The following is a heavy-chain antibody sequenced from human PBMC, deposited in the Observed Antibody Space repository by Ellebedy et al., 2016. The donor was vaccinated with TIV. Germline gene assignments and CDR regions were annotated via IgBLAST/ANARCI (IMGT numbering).Heavy chain of an antibody. CDR3: ARDFHYYASGSWDGTFDI. V-gene: IGHV1-18*01. CDR1: GYTFASYG. CDR2: VSGKDGET. Sequence: AASVKVSCKASGYTFASYGVSWARQARGQGLEWIGWVSGKDGETNYGQKFEGRVTMTTDASTSTAYMDLRSLRSDDTAVYFCARDFHYYASGSWDGTFDIWGQGTVVTVSS. D-gene: IGHD3-10*01. J-gene: IGHJ3*02.